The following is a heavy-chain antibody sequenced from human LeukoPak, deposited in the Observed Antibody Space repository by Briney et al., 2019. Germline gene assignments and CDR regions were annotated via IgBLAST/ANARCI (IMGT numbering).Heavy chain of an antibody. CDR1: GYTFTSYG. V-gene: IGHV1-18*01. D-gene: IGHD5-18*01. J-gene: IGHJ4*02. CDR3: ARVTLKYSYGSVGGDY. Sequence: GASVKVSCKASGYTFTSYGISWVRQAPGQGLEWMGWISAYNGNTNYAQKLQGRVTMTTDTSTSTAYMELRSLRSDDTAVYYCARVTLKYSYGSVGGDYWGQGTLVTVSS. CDR2: ISAYNGNT.